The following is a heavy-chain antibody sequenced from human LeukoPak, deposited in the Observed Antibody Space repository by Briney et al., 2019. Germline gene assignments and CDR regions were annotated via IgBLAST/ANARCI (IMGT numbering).Heavy chain of an antibody. CDR2: IDPNSGGT. J-gene: IGHJ4*02. D-gene: IGHD1-26*01. Sequence: ASLKVSCKTSGYTFTDYYVHWVRQAPGQGLEWMGWIDPNSGGTSYAQKFQGRVTMTGDTSISTAYMELSRLRSDDTAMFYCAREYLRSGSYKYFDYWGQGTLVTVSS. V-gene: IGHV1-2*02. CDR1: GYTFTDYY. CDR3: AREYLRSGSYKYFDY.